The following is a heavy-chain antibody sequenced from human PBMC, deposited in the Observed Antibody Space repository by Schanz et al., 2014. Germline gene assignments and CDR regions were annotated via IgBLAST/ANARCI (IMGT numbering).Heavy chain of an antibody. J-gene: IGHJ4*02. D-gene: IGHD3-9*01. CDR3: AKSYGTTGYSGFDY. Sequence: QVQLVESGGGVVQPGRSLRLSCAGSGFSFSDYGMHWVRQAPGRGLEWVAVISYDGNERHYPDSVKGRFTISRDNSKNTVYLQMNSLRTEDTALYHCAKSYGTTGYSGFDYWGQGALVTVSS. V-gene: IGHV3-30*18. CDR2: ISYDGNER. CDR1: GFSFSDYG.